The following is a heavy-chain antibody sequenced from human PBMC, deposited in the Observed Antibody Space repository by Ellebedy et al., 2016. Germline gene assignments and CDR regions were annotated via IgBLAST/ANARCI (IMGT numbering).Heavy chain of an antibody. CDR2: ISYSGST. D-gene: IGHD3-10*01. CDR3: ARDSQSYYGSGSFDP. J-gene: IGHJ5*02. Sequence: SETLSLTCTVSGFSISSYPWSWIRQPPGKGLEWIGSISYSGSTNYNPSLKSRVTISVDTSKNQFSLNLSSVTAADTAVYSCARDSQSYYGSGSFDPWGQGTLVTVPS. V-gene: IGHV4-59*01. CDR1: GFSISSYP.